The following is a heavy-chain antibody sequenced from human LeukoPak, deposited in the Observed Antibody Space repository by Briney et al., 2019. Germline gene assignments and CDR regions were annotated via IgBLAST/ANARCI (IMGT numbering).Heavy chain of an antibody. J-gene: IGHJ4*02. V-gene: IGHV3-30*04. CDR3: ARDPKRGAIVLAY. Sequence: PGKSLRLSCAASGFTFGSYAMHWVRQAPGKGLEWLAVISFDGTNKYYADSVKGRTTISRDNSKNTLYLEVNKVTSEDTAIYYCARDPKRGAIVLAYWGQGTLVTVSS. D-gene: IGHD3-10*01. CDR2: ISFDGTNK. CDR1: GFTFGSYA.